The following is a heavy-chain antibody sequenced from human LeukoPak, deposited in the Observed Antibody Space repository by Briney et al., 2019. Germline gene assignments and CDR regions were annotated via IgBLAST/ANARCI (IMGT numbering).Heavy chain of an antibody. V-gene: IGHV3-53*01. CDR3: ARDRSDGNYYMVV. Sequence: GGSLRLSCAASGFTVSNNYMSWVRQAPGKGLEWVSVIYGGGSTSYADSVRGRFTISRDNSKNTLYLQMNSLRADDTAVYYCARDRSDGNYYMVVWGKGTTVIVSS. D-gene: IGHD5-24*01. J-gene: IGHJ6*03. CDR1: GFTVSNNY. CDR2: IYGGGST.